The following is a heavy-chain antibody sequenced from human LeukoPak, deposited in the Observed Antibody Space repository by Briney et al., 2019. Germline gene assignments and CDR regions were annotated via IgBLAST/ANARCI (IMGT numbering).Heavy chain of an antibody. J-gene: IGHJ4*02. D-gene: IGHD4/OR15-4a*01. CDR3: ARELTYADY. CDR2: INSNRGGT. Sequence: GASVKVSCKASGYTFTNYYIHWVRQAPGQGLEWMGWINSNRGGTNYAQKFQGRVTMTRDTSISTAYMELRSVRSDDTAVYYCARELTYADYWGQGTLVTVSS. V-gene: IGHV1-2*02. CDR1: GYTFTNYY.